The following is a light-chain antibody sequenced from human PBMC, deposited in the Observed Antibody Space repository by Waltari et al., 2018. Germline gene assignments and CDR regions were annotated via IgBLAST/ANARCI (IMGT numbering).Light chain of an antibody. Sequence: QSTLTQPASVSGSPGQSITISCTGTSSDVGGYNLVSWSQQHPGKAPKLMIYGVSKRPSGVSTRFSGSKSGNTASLTISGLQAEDEADYHCCSYAGSFTVIFGGGTKLTVL. CDR2: GVS. CDR1: SSDVGGYNL. V-gene: IGLV2-23*02. CDR3: CSYAGSFTVI. J-gene: IGLJ2*01.